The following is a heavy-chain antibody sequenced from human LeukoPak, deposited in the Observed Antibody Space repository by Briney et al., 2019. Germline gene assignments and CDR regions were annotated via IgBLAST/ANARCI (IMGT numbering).Heavy chain of an antibody. CDR2: ISANNDDT. J-gene: IGHJ4*02. D-gene: IGHD3-22*01. CDR3: ARDSPTVGSGYPSRKINSPYYFDY. CDR1: GYTFINFG. V-gene: IGHV1-18*01. Sequence: ASVKVSCKASGYTFINFGISWVRQAPGQGLEWMGWISANNDDTNYAQKVQGRVTMTTDTSTNTVYMELRSLRSDDTAVYYCARDSPTVGSGYPSRKINSPYYFDYWGQGTLVTVSS.